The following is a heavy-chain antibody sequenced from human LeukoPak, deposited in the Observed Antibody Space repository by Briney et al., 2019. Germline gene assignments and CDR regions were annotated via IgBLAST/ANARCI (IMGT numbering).Heavy chain of an antibody. CDR2: ISSSGSTI. Sequence: PGGSLRLSCAASGFTFSDYYMSWIRQAPGKGLEWVSYISSSGSTIYYADSVKGRFTISRDNAKNSLYLQMNSLRAEDTAVYYCARGELYCRSTSCYPDYWGQGTLVTVSS. J-gene: IGHJ4*02. CDR1: GFTFSDYY. CDR3: ARGELYCRSTSCYPDY. V-gene: IGHV3-11*01. D-gene: IGHD2-2*01.